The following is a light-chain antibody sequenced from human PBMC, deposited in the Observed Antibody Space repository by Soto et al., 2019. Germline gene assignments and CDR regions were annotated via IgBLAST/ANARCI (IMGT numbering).Light chain of an antibody. J-gene: IGKJ1*01. Sequence: EIVLTQSPGTLSLSPGERATLSCRASQSISSSYLAWYQQKPGQAPRLLIYGASSRAVGIPDNFSGSGSGTDFTLTISRLEPEDFAVCYCQQYGTSPWTFGQGTKVEIK. V-gene: IGKV3-20*01. CDR3: QQYGTSPWT. CDR1: QSISSSY. CDR2: GAS.